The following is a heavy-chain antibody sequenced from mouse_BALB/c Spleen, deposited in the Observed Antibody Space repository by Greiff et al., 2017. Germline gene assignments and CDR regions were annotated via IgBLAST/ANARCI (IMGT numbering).Heavy chain of an antibody. CDR3: VRDPLTGYFDV. V-gene: IGHV2-9-2*01. J-gene: IGHJ1*01. Sequence: VKLMESGPGLVAPSQSLSITCTVSGFSLTSYDISWIRQPPGKGLEWLGVIWTGGGTNYNSAFMSRLSISKDNSKSQVFLKMNSLQTDDTAIYYCVRDPLTGYFDVWGAGTTVTVSS. CDR1: GFSLTSYD. CDR2: IWTGGGT. D-gene: IGHD4-1*01.